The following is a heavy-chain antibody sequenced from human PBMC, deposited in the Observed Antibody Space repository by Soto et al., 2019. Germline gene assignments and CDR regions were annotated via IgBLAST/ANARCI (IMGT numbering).Heavy chain of an antibody. V-gene: IGHV1-18*01. CDR1: GYTFTSYG. CDR2: ISAYNGNT. CDR3: ARVGCSGGSCYAPLYYYGMDV. J-gene: IGHJ6*02. Sequence: QVQLVQSGAEVKKPGASVKVSCKASGYTFTSYGISWVRQAPGQGLEWMGWISAYNGNTNYAQKLQGRVTMTTDTSTSTAYMELRSLRSDDTAVYYCARVGCSGGSCYAPLYYYGMDVWGQGTTVTVSS. D-gene: IGHD2-15*01.